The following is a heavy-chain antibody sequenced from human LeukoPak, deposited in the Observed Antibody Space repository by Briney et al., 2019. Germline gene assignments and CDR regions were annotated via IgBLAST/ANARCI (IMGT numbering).Heavy chain of an antibody. CDR1: GFTFSSYA. Sequence: PGGSLRLSCAASGFTFSSYAMTWVRQAPGKGLGWVSSISTSGVSTNYAVTVKGRLTISRDNSKTMVYLQMNSLRAEDTAVYYCAKNTSGTYLDYWGQGILVTVSS. V-gene: IGHV3-23*01. D-gene: IGHD1-26*01. CDR2: ISTSGVST. J-gene: IGHJ4*02. CDR3: AKNTSGTYLDY.